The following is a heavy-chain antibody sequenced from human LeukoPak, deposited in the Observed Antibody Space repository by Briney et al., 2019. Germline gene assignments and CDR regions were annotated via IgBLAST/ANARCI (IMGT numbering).Heavy chain of an antibody. V-gene: IGHV5-51*01. J-gene: IGHJ4*02. CDR3: AGRQGWRNTSCPPDY. Sequence: GESLKISCSGSGYXFTTYWIGWVRQMPGKGLEWMGIIYPGDSDTRYSPSFQGQVTMSADKSINTAYLQWSSLKASDTAMYYCAGRQGWRNTSCPPDYWGQGTLVTVSS. CDR1: GYXFTTYW. CDR2: IYPGDSDT. D-gene: IGHD2-2*01.